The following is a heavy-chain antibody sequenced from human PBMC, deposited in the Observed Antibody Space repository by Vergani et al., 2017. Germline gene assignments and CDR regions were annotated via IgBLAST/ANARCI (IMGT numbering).Heavy chain of an antibody. Sequence: QVQLVQSGAEVGKPGASVKISCKAYGYTFTAYYIHWVRQAPEQGLEWVGVISPDGFSTFYAQKFQGRVTMTTDTSTSTAYMELRSLRSDDTAVYYCARVRVTIFGVVIILPYYMDVWGKGTTVTVSS. V-gene: IGHV1-46*01. CDR2: ISPDGFST. J-gene: IGHJ6*03. D-gene: IGHD3-3*01. CDR3: ARVRVTIFGVVIILPYYMDV. CDR1: GYTFTAYY.